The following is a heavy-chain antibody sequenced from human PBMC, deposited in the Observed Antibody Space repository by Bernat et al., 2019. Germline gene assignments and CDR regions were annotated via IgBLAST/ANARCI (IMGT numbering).Heavy chain of an antibody. CDR2: INSDGRST. Sequence: EVQLVGSGGGLVQPGGSLRLSCAASGFTFSSYWMQWVRQAPGKGLVWVSRINSDGRSTSYADSVKGRFTISRDNAKNTLYLQMNSLRAEDTAVYYCARGYDTMVHGWFDPWGQGTLVNVSS. D-gene: IGHD3-10*01. J-gene: IGHJ5*02. CDR3: ARGYDTMVHGWFDP. V-gene: IGHV3-74*01. CDR1: GFTFSSYW.